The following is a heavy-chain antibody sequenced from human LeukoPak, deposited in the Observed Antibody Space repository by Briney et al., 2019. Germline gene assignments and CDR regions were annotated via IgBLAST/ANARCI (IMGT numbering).Heavy chain of an antibody. D-gene: IGHD5-24*01. Sequence: SQTLSLTCSVSGGSISGAYYWSWIRQHPGKDLEYFGYIYYSGTTYYNPSLQSRVTISVDTSKNQFSLKLSSVTAADTAVYYCARVEMATTLDAFDIWGQGTMVTVSS. CDR3: ARVEMATTLDAFDI. J-gene: IGHJ3*02. CDR1: GGSISGAYY. V-gene: IGHV4-31*03. CDR2: IYYSGTT.